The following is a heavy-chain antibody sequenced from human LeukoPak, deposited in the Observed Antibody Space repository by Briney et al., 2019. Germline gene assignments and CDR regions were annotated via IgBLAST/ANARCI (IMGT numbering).Heavy chain of an antibody. Sequence: SETLSLTCAVYGGSFSGYYWSWIRQPPGKGLEWIGEINHSGSTNYNPSRKSRVTISVDTSKNQFSLKLSSVTAADTAVYYCARALPFSDIVVVPTYYYYGMDVWGQGTTVTVSS. J-gene: IGHJ6*02. D-gene: IGHD2-2*01. CDR3: ARALPFSDIVVVPTYYYYGMDV. CDR2: INHSGST. CDR1: GGSFSGYY. V-gene: IGHV4-34*01.